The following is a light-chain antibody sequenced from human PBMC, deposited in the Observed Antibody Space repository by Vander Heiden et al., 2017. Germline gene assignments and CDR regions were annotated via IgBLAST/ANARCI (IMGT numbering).Light chain of an antibody. CDR1: QAISSD. CDR3: QQLKSYPLT. J-gene: IGKJ4*01. CDR2: DSS. V-gene: IGKV1-9*01. Sequence: IQLTQSPSILSASVGVRVTFTCRARQAISSDLAWYQQNPGKAPKLLIYDSSTLQSGVPSRFSGSGSGTDFTLTISSLQPEDFATYYCQQLKSYPLTFGGGTKVEI.